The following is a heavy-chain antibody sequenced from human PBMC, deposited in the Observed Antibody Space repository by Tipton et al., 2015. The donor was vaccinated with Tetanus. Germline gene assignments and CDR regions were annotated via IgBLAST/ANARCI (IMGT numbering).Heavy chain of an antibody. CDR3: ARDTVRQQVGGAQWYYLGMDV. CDR1: GFPFTTYG. D-gene: IGHD6-13*01. CDR2: ITGSGVGT. Sequence: GSLRLSCAASGFPFTTYGMTWVRLAPRKGLEWVAVITGSGVGTYYSDSVKGRFTVSRDSSKNTVYLEMNSLRAEDTAVYYCARDTVRQQVGGAQWYYLGMDVWGQGTTVTVSS. V-gene: IGHV3-23*01. J-gene: IGHJ6*02.